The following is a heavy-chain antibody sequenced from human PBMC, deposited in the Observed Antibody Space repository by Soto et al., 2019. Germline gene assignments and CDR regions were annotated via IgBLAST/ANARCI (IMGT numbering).Heavy chain of an antibody. CDR3: ARPFDTSGWYEY. CDR2: IYPGDSDT. V-gene: IGHV5-51*01. CDR1: EERSVSYW. D-gene: IGHD6-19*01. J-gene: IGHJ4*02. Sequence: PGAPMTNACQGSEERSVSYWIVLVRQMPGKGLELMGIIYPGDSDTRYSPSLQGQVTISADKSISTAYLQWSSLKASDTAMYYCARPFDTSGWYEYWGQGTLVTVSS.